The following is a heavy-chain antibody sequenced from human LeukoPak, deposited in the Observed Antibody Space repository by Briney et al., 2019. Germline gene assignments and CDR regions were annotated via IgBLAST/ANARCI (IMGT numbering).Heavy chain of an antibody. V-gene: IGHV3-7*01. CDR3: ARGSKDSKYRPGDN. CDR1: GFIFSDYW. J-gene: IGHJ4*02. CDR2: IKKDGSEK. Sequence: HSGGPLRLSCTASGFIFSDYWMIWVRQAPGKGLQWVATIKKDGSEKTYLDSVKGRFTISRDNAKNSLYLQMNSLTAEDTAVYYCARGSKDSKYRPGDNWGQGTLVTVTS. D-gene: IGHD5-24*01.